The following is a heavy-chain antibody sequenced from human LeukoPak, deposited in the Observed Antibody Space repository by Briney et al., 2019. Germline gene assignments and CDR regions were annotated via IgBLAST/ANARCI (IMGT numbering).Heavy chain of an antibody. J-gene: IGHJ4*02. V-gene: IGHV3-30*03. D-gene: IGHD1-26*01. CDR1: GFTFSSYG. CDR3: ARDRQVGATGPHDY. CDR2: ISYDGSNK. Sequence: GGSLRLSCAASGFTFSSYGMHWVRQAPGKGLEWVAVISYDGSNKYYADSVKGRFTISRDNSKNTLYLQMNSLRAEDTAVYYCARDRQVGATGPHDYWGQGTLVTVSS.